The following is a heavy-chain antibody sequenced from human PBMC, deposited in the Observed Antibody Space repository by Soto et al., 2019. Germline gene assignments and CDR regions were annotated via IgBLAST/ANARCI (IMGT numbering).Heavy chain of an antibody. D-gene: IGHD6-19*01. CDR2: IYYSGST. J-gene: IGHJ4*02. CDR3: ARVWVAGVFDY. Sequence: SETLSLTCTVSGGSISSGGYYWSWIRQHPGKGLEWIGYIYYSGSTYYNPSLKSRVTISVDTSKNQFSLKLSSVTAADTAVYYCARVWVAGVFDYWGQGTLVTVSS. V-gene: IGHV4-31*03. CDR1: GGSISSGGYY.